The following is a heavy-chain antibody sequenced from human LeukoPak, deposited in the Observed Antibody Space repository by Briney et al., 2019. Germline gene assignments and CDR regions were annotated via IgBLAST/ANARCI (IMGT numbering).Heavy chain of an antibody. CDR1: GFTFSSYW. D-gene: IGHD6-13*01. J-gene: IGHJ1*01. Sequence: PGGSLRLSCAASGFTFSSYWMTWVRQAPGKGLEWIGSIYHSGSTYYNPSLKSRVTISVDTSKNQFSLKLSSVTAADTAVYYCATYSSSWYYRYFQHWGQGTLVTVSS. V-gene: IGHV4-38-2*01. CDR2: IYHSGST. CDR3: ATYSSSWYYRYFQH.